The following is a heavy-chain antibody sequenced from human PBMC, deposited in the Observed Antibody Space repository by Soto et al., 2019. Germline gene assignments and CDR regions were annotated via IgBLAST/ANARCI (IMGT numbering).Heavy chain of an antibody. V-gene: IGHV5-10-1*01. CDR1: GYSFSSYW. D-gene: IGHD3-22*01. CDR2: IDPSDSYT. J-gene: IGHJ6*01. Sequence: SLYISRKCSGYSFSSYWISWVRQMPVKGLEWMGRIDPSDSYTKYSPCFQGHVTISADKSRSTAYLQWSSLKASHPAMYYCARLGVVSYYGVDVWGQGTTVSVSS. CDR3: ARLGVVSYYGVDV.